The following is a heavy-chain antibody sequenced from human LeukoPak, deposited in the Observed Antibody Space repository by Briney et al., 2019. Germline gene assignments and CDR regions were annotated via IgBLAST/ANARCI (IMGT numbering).Heavy chain of an antibody. D-gene: IGHD3-16*01. CDR2: INPNSGGR. CDR1: GYTFTGHY. V-gene: IGHV1-2*02. CDR3: ARVASVGGELDY. Sequence: ASVKVSCKASGYTFTGHYIHWVRQAPGQGLEWMGWINPNSGGRNYAQKFQGRVTVTRDTSLNTAYMEMSRLRYDDTAVYYCARVASVGGELDYWGPGTLVTVSS. J-gene: IGHJ4*02.